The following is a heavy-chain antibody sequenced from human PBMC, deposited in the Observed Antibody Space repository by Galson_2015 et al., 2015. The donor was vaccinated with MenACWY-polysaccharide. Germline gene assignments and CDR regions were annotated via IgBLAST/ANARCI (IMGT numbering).Heavy chain of an antibody. CDR2: IFPGDSDT. D-gene: IGHD6-13*01. V-gene: IGHV5-51*01. CDR3: ARPSYSSSWNPFDY. J-gene: IGHJ4*02. Sequence: QYGAEVKKPGESLKTSFQGSGYSFTRYWIGWVRQMPGKGLEWMGVIFPGDSDTRYSPSFQGQVTISADKSISPAYLQWSSLKASDTAMYYCARPSYSSSWNPFDYWGQGTLVTVSS. CDR1: GYSFTRYW.